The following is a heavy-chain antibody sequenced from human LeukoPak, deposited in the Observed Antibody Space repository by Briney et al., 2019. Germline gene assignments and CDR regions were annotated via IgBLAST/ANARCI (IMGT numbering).Heavy chain of an antibody. D-gene: IGHD2-15*01. Sequence: GGSLRLSCAASGFTFSSSAMHWVRQAPGKGLEWVAFVRYDGSNKYYADSVKGRFTISRDNSKNTLYLQMNSLRAEDTAVYYCANVWGVVVAARFWGKGTTVSISS. J-gene: IGHJ6*04. CDR2: VRYDGSNK. CDR1: GFTFSSSA. V-gene: IGHV3-30*02. CDR3: ANVWGVVVAARF.